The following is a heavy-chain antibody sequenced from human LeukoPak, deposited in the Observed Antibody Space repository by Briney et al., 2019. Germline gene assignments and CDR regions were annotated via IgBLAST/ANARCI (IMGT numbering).Heavy chain of an antibody. CDR2: IYHSGST. D-gene: IGHD6-13*01. CDR3: AREAHRGIAAAESWFDP. Sequence: SETLSLTCAVSGGSISSGGYSWSWIRQPPGKGLEWIGYIYHSGSTYYNPSLKSRVTISVDRSKNQFSLKLSSVTAADTAVYYCAREAHRGIAAAESWFDPWGQGTLVAVSS. CDR1: GGSISSGGYS. V-gene: IGHV4-30-2*01. J-gene: IGHJ5*02.